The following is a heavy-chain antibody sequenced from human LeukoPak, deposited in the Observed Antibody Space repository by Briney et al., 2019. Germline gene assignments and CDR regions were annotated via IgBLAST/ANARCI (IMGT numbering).Heavy chain of an antibody. V-gene: IGHV4-39*07. Sequence: SETLSLTCTVSGDSFSSNSYYWAWIRQPPGKGLECIGGIQYSGSTYYNPSLKSRVTISVDTSKNQFSLKLSSVTAADTAVYYCVKTEGITMIVEGFDIWGQGTMVTVSS. CDR3: VKTEGITMIVEGFDI. D-gene: IGHD3-22*01. J-gene: IGHJ3*02. CDR2: IQYSGST. CDR1: GDSFSSNSYY.